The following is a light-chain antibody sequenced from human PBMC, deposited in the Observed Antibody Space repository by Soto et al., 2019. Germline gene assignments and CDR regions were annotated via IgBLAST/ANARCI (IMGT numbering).Light chain of an antibody. Sequence: DIPMTQSPSSLSASVGERVTITCRASQDINNYLAWYQQKPGKVPKLLIYTASTLRSGVPSRFSGSGSGTEFTLTISSLQPEDVAIYYCQRYNSVPITFGQGTRLDIK. CDR2: TAS. CDR3: QRYNSVPIT. V-gene: IGKV1-27*01. J-gene: IGKJ5*01. CDR1: QDINNY.